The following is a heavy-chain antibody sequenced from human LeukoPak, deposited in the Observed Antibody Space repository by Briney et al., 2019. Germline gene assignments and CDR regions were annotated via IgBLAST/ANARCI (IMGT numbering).Heavy chain of an antibody. CDR2: MNPNSGNT. J-gene: IGHJ4*02. CDR3: ARRLTMVRGVIITLGY. Sequence: ASVKVSCKASGYTFTNYGISWVRQATGQGLEWMGWMNPNSGNTGYAQKFQGRVTITRNTSISTAYMELSSLRSEDTAVYYCARRLTMVRGVIITLGYWGQGTLVTVSS. CDR1: GYTFTNYG. D-gene: IGHD3-10*01. V-gene: IGHV1-8*03.